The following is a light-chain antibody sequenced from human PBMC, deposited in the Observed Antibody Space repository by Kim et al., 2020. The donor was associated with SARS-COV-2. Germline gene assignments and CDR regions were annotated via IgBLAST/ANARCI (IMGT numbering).Light chain of an antibody. J-gene: IGKJ1*01. CDR2: AAS. V-gene: IGKV1-39*01. CDR1: QNINSY. CDR3: QQSYNIPRT. Sequence: ASVGDRVTISCRASQNINSYLNWYQQKPGKAPAVLVYAASSLQSGVPSRFSGGGSGTDFTLTISSLQPEDFATYFCQQSYNIPRTFGQGTKVDIK.